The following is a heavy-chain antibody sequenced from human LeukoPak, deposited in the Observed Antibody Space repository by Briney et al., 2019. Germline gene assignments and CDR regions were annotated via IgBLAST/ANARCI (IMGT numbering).Heavy chain of an antibody. V-gene: IGHV4-31*03. Sequence: SETLSLTCTVSGGSISSGGYYWSWIRQHPGKGLEWLGYIYYSGSTYYNPSLKSRVTISVDTSKNQFSLKLSSVTAADTAVYYCATLYYDILTGYANFDYWGQGTLVTVSS. D-gene: IGHD3-9*01. J-gene: IGHJ4*02. CDR2: IYYSGST. CDR1: GGSISSGGYY. CDR3: ATLYYDILTGYANFDY.